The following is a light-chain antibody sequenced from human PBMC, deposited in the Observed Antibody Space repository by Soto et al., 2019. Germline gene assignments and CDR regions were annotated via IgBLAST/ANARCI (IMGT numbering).Light chain of an antibody. CDR2: SNN. Sequence: QSVLTQPPSVSGAPGQRVTISCTGSSSDIGAGNSVHWYQQHPGTAPKLLIHSNNNRPSGVPDRFSGSKSGTAASLAIAGLQPDDEADDYCQSYAPTLRTAVFGGGTKLTVL. CDR1: SSDIGAGNS. V-gene: IGLV1-40*01. J-gene: IGLJ2*01. CDR3: QSYAPTLRTAV.